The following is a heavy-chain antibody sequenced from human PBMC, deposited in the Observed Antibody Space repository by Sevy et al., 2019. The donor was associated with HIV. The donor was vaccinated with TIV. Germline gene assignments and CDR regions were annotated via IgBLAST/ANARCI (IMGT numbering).Heavy chain of an antibody. Sequence: ASVKVSCKASGYTFTGDYLHWVRQAPGQGLEWMGRVYPNSGGLNYARKFQGRITMTRDTSISTAYMELNRLKFDDTAVYYCARDGGGGTTNSGMDVWGQGTTVTVSS. D-gene: IGHD1-7*01. V-gene: IGHV1-2*06. CDR1: GYTFTGDY. J-gene: IGHJ6*02. CDR3: ARDGGGGTTNSGMDV. CDR2: VYPNSGGL.